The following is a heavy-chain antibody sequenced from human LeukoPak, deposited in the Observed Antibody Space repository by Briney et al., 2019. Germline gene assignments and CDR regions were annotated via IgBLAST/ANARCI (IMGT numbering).Heavy chain of an antibody. CDR2: INSDGSST. CDR3: ARELSAGD. CDR1: GFTSRSSW. J-gene: IGHJ4*02. D-gene: IGHD2/OR15-2a*01. V-gene: IGHV3-74*01. Sequence: PGGSLRPSCAASGFTSRSSWMNWVRQAPGKGLVWVSRINSDGSSTSYADSVKGRFTISRDNAKSTVYLQMNSLRAEDTAVYYCARELSAGDWGQGTLVTVSS.